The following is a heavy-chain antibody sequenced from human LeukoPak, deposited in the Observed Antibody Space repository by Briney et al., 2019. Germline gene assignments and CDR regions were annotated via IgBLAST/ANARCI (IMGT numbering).Heavy chain of an antibody. Sequence: GASVKVSCKASGYTFTSYGISWVRQAPGQGLEWMGWIGAYNGNTNYAQKLQGRVTMTTDTSTSTAYMELRSLRSDDTAVYYCARDGYCSGGSCYFIAVAGDYWGQGTLVTVSS. CDR1: GYTFTSYG. CDR2: IGAYNGNT. CDR3: ARDGYCSGGSCYFIAVAGDY. J-gene: IGHJ4*02. V-gene: IGHV1-18*01. D-gene: IGHD2-15*01.